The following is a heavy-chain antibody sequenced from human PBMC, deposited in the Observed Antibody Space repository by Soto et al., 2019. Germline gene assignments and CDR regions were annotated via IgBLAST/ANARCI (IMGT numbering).Heavy chain of an antibody. Sequence: EVQLVESGGGLVQPGGSLRLSCAASGFTFSSYSMNWVRQAPGKGLEWVSYISSSSSTIYYADSVKGRFTISRDNAKNSLYLQMNSLRDEDTAVYYCARDLVAKSYYNYYYGMDVWGQGTTVTVSS. CDR3: ARDLVAKSYYNYYYGMDV. J-gene: IGHJ6*02. D-gene: IGHD3-10*01. CDR1: GFTFSSYS. V-gene: IGHV3-48*02. CDR2: ISSSSSTI.